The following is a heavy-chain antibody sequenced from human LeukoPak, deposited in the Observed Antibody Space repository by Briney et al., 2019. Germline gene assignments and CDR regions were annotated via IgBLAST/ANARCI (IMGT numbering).Heavy chain of an antibody. Sequence: ASVKVSCKASGYTLTDYYMHWVRQAPGQGLEWMGWTNPDSGGTNYAQKFQGRVTMTRDTSISTAYMELSRLTSDDTAVYYCARDSRVSTGWPYYCDYWGQGTLVTVSS. J-gene: IGHJ4*02. CDR1: GYTLTDYY. V-gene: IGHV1-2*02. CDR2: TNPDSGGT. CDR3: ARDSRVSTGWPYYCDY. D-gene: IGHD6-19*01.